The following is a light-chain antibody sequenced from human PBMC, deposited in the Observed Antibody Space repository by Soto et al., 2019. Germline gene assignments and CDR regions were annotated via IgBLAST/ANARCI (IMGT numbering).Light chain of an antibody. CDR2: EVS. CDR1: SGDVGGYNY. Sequence: HSELTQAPSASGSPGQSVTISCTATSGDVGGYNYVSWYQQHPGKAPKLMIYEVSKRPSGVPDRFSGSKSGNTASLTVSGLQAEDEADYYCSSYAGSNNYVFGTGTKVTV. CDR3: SSYAGSNNYV. V-gene: IGLV2-8*01. J-gene: IGLJ1*01.